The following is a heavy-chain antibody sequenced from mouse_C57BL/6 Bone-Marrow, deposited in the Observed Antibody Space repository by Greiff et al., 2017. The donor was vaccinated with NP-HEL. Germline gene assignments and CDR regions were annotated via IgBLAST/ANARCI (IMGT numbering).Heavy chain of an antibody. J-gene: IGHJ2*01. CDR1: GYTFTSYW. D-gene: IGHD2-12*01. CDR3: AREGEAYAGYFDY. CDR2: INPSNGGT. Sequence: QVQLQQSGPELVKPGASVKLSCKASGYTFTSYWMHWVKQRPGQGLEWIGNINPSNGGTNYNEKFKSKATLTVDKSSSTAYMQLSSLTSEDSAVYYCAREGEAYAGYFDYWGQGTTLTVSS. V-gene: IGHV1-53*01.